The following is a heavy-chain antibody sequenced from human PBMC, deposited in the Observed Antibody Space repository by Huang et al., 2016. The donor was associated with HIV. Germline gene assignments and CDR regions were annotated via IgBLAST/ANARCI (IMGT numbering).Heavy chain of an antibody. CDR1: GGSISTHY. V-gene: IGHV4-59*11. CDR2: IDYSGST. J-gene: IGHJ4*02. D-gene: IGHD3-3*01. CDR3: ARDHHDFWRGYRRMYFFDH. Sequence: QVQLQESGPGLVKPSETLSLTCTVSGGSISTHYWSWIRQPPGKGLEWIGSIDYSGSTNYSPALKSRVTILLDTSKNQFSLRVSSVTAADTAMYYCARDHHDFWRGYRRMYFFDHWGQGTLVTVSS.